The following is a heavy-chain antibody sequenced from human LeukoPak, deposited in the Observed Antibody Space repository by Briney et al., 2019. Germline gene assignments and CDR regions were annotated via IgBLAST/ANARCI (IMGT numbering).Heavy chain of an antibody. CDR3: ARRRYYDYSGYFDY. Sequence: SQTLSLTCAISGDSVSSNSAAWNWFRQSPSRGLEWLGRTFYTSKWFNDYAVSVKSRITINPDTSKSQFSLQLNSVTPEDTAVYYCARRRYYDYSGYFDYWGQGTLVTVSS. J-gene: IGHJ4*02. V-gene: IGHV6-1*01. D-gene: IGHD3-16*01. CDR1: GDSVSSNSAA. CDR2: TFYTSKWFN.